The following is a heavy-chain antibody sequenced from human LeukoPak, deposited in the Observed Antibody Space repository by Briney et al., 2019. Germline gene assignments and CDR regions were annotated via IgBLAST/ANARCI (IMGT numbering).Heavy chain of an antibody. Sequence: GGSLRLSCAASGFTFDDYAMHWVRQAPGKGLEWVSGISWNSGSIGYADSVKGRFTISRDNAKNSLYLQMNSLRAEDTALYYCAKGGVLRYFDWSEDAFDIWGQGKMVTVSS. V-gene: IGHV3-9*01. J-gene: IGHJ3*02. CDR1: GFTFDDYA. D-gene: IGHD3-9*01. CDR3: AKGGVLRYFDWSEDAFDI. CDR2: ISWNSGSI.